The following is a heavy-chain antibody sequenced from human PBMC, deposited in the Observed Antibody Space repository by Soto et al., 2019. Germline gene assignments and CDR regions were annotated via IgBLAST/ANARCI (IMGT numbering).Heavy chain of an antibody. CDR3: ARDSLGTETTAWLDP. CDR1: GYTFTNYG. D-gene: IGHD1-1*01. J-gene: IGHJ5*02. CDR2: ISADNGDT. Sequence: QVQLVQSGAEVKKPGASVKVSCKASGYTFTNYGISWVRQAPGQGLEWMGWISADNGDTNYAQKVPGRVTMTTDTSTSPAYMELRSLRSDDTAMYYCARDSLGTETTAWLDPWGQGTLVTVSS. V-gene: IGHV1-18*04.